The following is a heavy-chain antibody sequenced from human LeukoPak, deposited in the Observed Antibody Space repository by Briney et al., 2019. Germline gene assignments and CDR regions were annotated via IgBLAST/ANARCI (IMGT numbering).Heavy chain of an antibody. V-gene: IGHV3-30*18. D-gene: IGHD3-9*01. CDR3: AKGSDWVDFDY. CDR2: ISYDGSNK. Sequence: GRSLRLSCAASGFTLSSYGMHWVRQAPGKGLEWVAVISYDGSNKYHADSVKGRFTISRDNSKNTLYLQINSLSAEDTAVYASAKGSDWVDFDYWGQGTLVTVSS. J-gene: IGHJ4*02. CDR1: GFTLSSYG.